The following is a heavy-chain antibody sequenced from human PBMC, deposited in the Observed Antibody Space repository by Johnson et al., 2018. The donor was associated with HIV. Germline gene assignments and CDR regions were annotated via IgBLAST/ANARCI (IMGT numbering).Heavy chain of an antibody. CDR1: GFTFSSYA. D-gene: IGHD1-26*01. CDR2: ISYDGSNK. J-gene: IGHJ3*02. Sequence: QVQLVESGGGVVQPGRSLRLSCAASGFTFSSYAMHWVRQAPGKGLEWVAVISYDGSNKYYADSVKGRFTISRDNSNNTLYLQMNSLRAEDTAVYYCARDAQEWELWGDGAFDIWGQGTMVTVSS. CDR3: ARDAQEWELWGDGAFDI. V-gene: IGHV3-30-3*01.